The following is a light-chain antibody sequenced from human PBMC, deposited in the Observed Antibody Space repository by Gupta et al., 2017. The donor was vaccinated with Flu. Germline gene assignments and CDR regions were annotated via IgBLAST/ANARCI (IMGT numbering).Light chain of an antibody. CDR2: AAS. Sequence: AIRLTPSPSSFSSSTGDRVTITCRASQGISSYLAWYQQKPGKAPKLLIYAASTLQSGVPSRFSGSGSGTDFTLTISCLQSEDFATYYCQQYYSYPALTFGGGTKVEIK. J-gene: IGKJ4*01. CDR3: QQYYSYPALT. CDR1: QGISSY. V-gene: IGKV1-8*01.